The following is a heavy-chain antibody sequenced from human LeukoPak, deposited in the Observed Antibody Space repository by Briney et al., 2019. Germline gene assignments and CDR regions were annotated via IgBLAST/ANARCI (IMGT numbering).Heavy chain of an antibody. CDR2: ISGSGGST. J-gene: IGHJ4*02. Sequence: GGSLRLSCAASGFTFRTYAMSWVRQAPGKGLEWVSGISGSGGSTNYADSVKGRFTISRDNSKNTLYLQMNSLRAEDTAVYYCAKSYCDGGSCYLHNPYFDYWRQGTLVTVSS. CDR3: AKSYCDGGSCYLHNPYFDY. CDR1: GFTFRTYA. V-gene: IGHV3-23*01. D-gene: IGHD2-15*01.